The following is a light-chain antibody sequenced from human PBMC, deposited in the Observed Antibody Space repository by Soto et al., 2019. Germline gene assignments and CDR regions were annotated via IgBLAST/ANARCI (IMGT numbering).Light chain of an antibody. V-gene: IGKV3-15*01. CDR3: QEYNNWRPIT. J-gene: IGKJ4*01. CDR1: QSVAGN. CDR2: GAS. Sequence: TQAPTGLSFSLGQRHTVSCRSSQSVAGNLAWFQQKPGQGPRLLIYGASTRATGIPVTFSGSGSGTEFTLTITSLQFEDFAVYYCQEYNNWRPITFGGGTKVDIK.